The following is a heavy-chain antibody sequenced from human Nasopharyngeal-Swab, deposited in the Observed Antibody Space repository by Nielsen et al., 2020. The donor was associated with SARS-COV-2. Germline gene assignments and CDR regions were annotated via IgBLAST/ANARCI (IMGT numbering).Heavy chain of an antibody. CDR3: ARESYSSGWYGGGNFDY. V-gene: IGHV6-1*01. CDR2: TYYRSKWYN. J-gene: IGHJ4*02. D-gene: IGHD6-19*01. Sequence: SETLSLTCAITGASVSSNSAAWNWIRQSPSRGLEWLGRTYYRSKWYNDYAVSVKSRITINPDTSKNQFSLQLNSVTPEDTAVYYCARESYSSGWYGGGNFDYWGQGTLVTVSS. CDR1: GASVSSNSAA.